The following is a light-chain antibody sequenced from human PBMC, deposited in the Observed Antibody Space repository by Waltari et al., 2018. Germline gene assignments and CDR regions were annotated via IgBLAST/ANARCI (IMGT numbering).Light chain of an antibody. CDR2: GAS. V-gene: IGKV3-20*01. CDR3: QHHFRLPAT. J-gene: IGKJ1*01. CDR1: QSISRY. Sequence: IMLTPSPGTLSFTPEERATLSCRASQSISRYLAWYQQKPGQAPRLLIYGASTRATGIPDRFSGSGSGTDFSLTISGLEPEDSAVYYCQHHFRLPATFGQGTKVEIK.